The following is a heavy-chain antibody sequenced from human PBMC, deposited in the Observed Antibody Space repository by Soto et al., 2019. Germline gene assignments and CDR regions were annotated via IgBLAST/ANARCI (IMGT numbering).Heavy chain of an antibody. V-gene: IGHV1-2*02. CDR3: ARNMAYYYGPGSGNGHGF. D-gene: IGHD3-10*01. J-gene: IGHJ6*02. Sequence: QVQLVQSGAEVKEPGDSVRVSCEASGYTFTAYYIHWVRQAPGQGLEWMGWINPKFGDTTYAQDFQGSVYMTRDMSISTVYMELSRLTSDDTAIYYCARNMAYYYGPGSGNGHGFWGQGTTVTVFS. CDR2: INPKFGDT. CDR1: GYTFTAYY.